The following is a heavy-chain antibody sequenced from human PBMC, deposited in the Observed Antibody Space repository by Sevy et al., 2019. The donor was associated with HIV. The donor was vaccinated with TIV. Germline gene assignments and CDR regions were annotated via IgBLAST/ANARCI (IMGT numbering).Heavy chain of an antibody. CDR3: ARDRRFCGNECYLYYYYGMDV. J-gene: IGHJ6*02. D-gene: IGHD3-16*02. CDR2: ISGDGSST. V-gene: IGHV3-74*01. CDR1: GFTFSSYW. Sequence: GGSLRLSCAASGFTFSSYWMHWVRQAPGKGLVWVSRISGDGSSTTYADSVRGRFTISRDNAKNTLYLQMNSLRAEDTAVYYCARDRRFCGNECYLYYYYGMDVWGQGTAVTVSS.